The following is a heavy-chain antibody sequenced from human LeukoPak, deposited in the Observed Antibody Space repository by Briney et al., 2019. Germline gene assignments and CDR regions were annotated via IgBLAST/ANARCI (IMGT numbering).Heavy chain of an antibody. D-gene: IGHD2-15*01. J-gene: IGHJ3*02. CDR3: ARDFGYCSGGSCYPPAFDI. Sequence: GGSLRLSCAASGFTFSSYEMNWVRQAPGKGLEWVSYISSSGSTIYYADSVKGRFTISRDNAKNSLYLQMNSLRAEDTAVYYCARDFGYCSGGSCYPPAFDIWGQGTMVTVSS. V-gene: IGHV3-48*03. CDR2: ISSSGSTI. CDR1: GFTFSSYE.